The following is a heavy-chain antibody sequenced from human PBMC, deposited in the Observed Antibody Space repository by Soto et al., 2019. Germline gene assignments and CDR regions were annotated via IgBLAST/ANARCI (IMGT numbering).Heavy chain of an antibody. J-gene: IGHJ6*02. CDR2: ISSSSSTI. CDR3: ARADSGYAHGYYYYGMDV. V-gene: IGHV3-48*01. D-gene: IGHD5-12*01. Sequence: EVQLVESGGGLVQPGGSLRLSCAASGLTFSSYSMNWVRQAPWKGLEWVSYISSSSSTIYYADSVKGRFTISRDNAKNSLYLQMNSLRAEDTAVYYCARADSGYAHGYYYYGMDVWGQGTTATVSS. CDR1: GLTFSSYS.